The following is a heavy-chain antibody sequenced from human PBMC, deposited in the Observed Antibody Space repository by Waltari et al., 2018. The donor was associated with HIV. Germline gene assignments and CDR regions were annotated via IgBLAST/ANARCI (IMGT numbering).Heavy chain of an antibody. CDR1: GGSISSSSYY. D-gene: IGHD3-22*01. Sequence: QLQLQESGPGLVKPSETLSLTCTVSGGSISSSSYYWGWIRQPPGKGLEWIGSIYYTGSTYYNPSLKSRVTISVDTSKNQFSLKLSSVTAADTAVYYCARRPVSMIVVVHPCDYWGQVTLVTVSS. CDR2: IYYTGST. CDR3: ARRPVSMIVVVHPCDY. V-gene: IGHV4-39*01. J-gene: IGHJ4*02.